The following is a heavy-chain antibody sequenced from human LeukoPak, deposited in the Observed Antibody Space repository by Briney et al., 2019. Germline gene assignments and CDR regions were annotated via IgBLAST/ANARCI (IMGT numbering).Heavy chain of an antibody. CDR2: ISSSGSTI. CDR3: ARDLLSGSYSGYAFDI. D-gene: IGHD1-26*01. J-gene: IGHJ3*02. V-gene: IGHV3-48*03. Sequence: GGSLRLSCTASGFTFSSYEMNWVRQAPGKGLEWVSYISSSGSTIYYADSVKGRFTISRDNAKNSLYLQMNSLRAEDTAVYYCARDLLSGSYSGYAFDIWGQGTMVTVSS. CDR1: GFTFSSYE.